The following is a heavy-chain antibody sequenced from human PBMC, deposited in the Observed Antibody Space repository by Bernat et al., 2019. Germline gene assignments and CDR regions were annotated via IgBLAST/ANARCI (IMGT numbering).Heavy chain of an antibody. CDR2: IYYSGST. V-gene: IGHV4-31*03. J-gene: IGHJ5*02. CDR3: ARDIWWELQGRWFDP. CDR1: GGSISSGGYY. D-gene: IGHD1-26*01. Sequence: QVQLQESGPGLVKPSQTLSLTCTVSGGSISSGGYYWGWIRQHPGKGLEWIGYIYYSGSTYYNPSLKSRVTISVDTSKNQFSLKLSSVTAADTAVYYCARDIWWELQGRWFDPWGQGTLVTVSS.